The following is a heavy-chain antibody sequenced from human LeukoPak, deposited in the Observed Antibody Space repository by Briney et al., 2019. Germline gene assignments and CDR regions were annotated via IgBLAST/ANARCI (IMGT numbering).Heavy chain of an antibody. V-gene: IGHV3-23*01. CDR1: GFTFNNYA. D-gene: IGHD3-22*01. CDR2: ISHVGGT. CDR3: AKDREYDDSCDYNG. Sequence: GGSLRLSCAASGFTFNNYAMRWVRQAPEKGLEWVSTISHVGGTYYADSVRGRFTIPRDDSKNMVYLQMDSLRAEDTAVYYCAKDREYDDSCDYNGWGQGTLVTVSS. J-gene: IGHJ4*02.